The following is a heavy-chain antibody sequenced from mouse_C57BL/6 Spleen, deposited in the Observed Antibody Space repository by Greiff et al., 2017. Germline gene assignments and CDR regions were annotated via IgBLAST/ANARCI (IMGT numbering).Heavy chain of an antibody. Sequence: QVQLQQPGAELVKPGASVKVSCKASGYTFTSYWMHWVKQRPGQGLEWIGRIHPSDSDPNYNQTFKGKAPLTVDKSSSPASMQLSSLTSEDSGVYYGARGIWYCEVWGTGTAATV. CDR3: ARGIWYCEV. J-gene: IGHJ1*03. CDR2: IHPSDSDP. V-gene: IGHV1-74*01. CDR1: GYTFTSYW.